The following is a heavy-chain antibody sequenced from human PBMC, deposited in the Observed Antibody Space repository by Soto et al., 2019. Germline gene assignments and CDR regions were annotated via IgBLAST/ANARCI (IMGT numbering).Heavy chain of an antibody. CDR1: GGSFSGYY. CDR2: INHSGST. V-gene: IGHV4-34*01. CDR3: ARALPPARTYDADSSGSYFDY. Sequence: SETLSLTCAVYGGSFSGYYWSWIRQPPGKGLEWIGEINHSGSTNYNPSLKSRVTISVDSSKNQFSLKLSSATAADTAVYYRARALPPARTYDADSSGSYFDYWGQGTLVTVSS. J-gene: IGHJ4*02. D-gene: IGHD3-22*01.